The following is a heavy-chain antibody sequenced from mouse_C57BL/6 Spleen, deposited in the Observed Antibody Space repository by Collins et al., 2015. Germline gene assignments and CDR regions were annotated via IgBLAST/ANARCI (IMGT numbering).Heavy chain of an antibody. CDR2: ISNGGGST. CDR3: ARQYYTGAMDY. CDR1: GFTFSDYY. Sequence: EVKLVESGGGLVQPGGSLKLSCAASGFTFSDYYMYWVRQTPEKRLEWVAYISNGGGSTYYPDTVKGRFTISRDNAKNTLYLQMSRLKSEDTAMYYCARQYYTGAMDYWGQGTSVTVSS. D-gene: IGHD2-12*01. V-gene: IGHV5-12*01. J-gene: IGHJ4*01.